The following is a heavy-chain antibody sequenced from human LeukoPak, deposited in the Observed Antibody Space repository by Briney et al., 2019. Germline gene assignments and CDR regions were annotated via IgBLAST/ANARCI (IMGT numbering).Heavy chain of an antibody. CDR3: ARGDFCSKSNRNLRPMDV. V-gene: IGHV4-59*01. CDR2: IYYSGST. CDR1: GGSISDYY. Sequence: SETLSLPCTVSGGSISDYYWNGIRQPPGKGLEWIGYIYYSGSTTYNPSLKSRVTMSVDTAKNQFSLKLRSVTAADTAVYYCARGDFCSKSNRNLRPMDVWGKGTTVTVSS. D-gene: IGHD3-3*01. J-gene: IGHJ6*03.